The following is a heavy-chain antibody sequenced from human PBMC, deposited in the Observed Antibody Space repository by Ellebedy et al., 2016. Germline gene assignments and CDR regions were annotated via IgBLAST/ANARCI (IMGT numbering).Heavy chain of an antibody. CDR2: IYTEGNT. V-gene: IGHV3-53*01. Sequence: GESLKISCAVSGFNVGSNYMSWVRQAPGKGLEWVSVIYTEGNTYYADFVKGRFTISRDNSKNTLYLQMNSLRAEDTAVYYCARVDCGGDCYRKYYFDYWGQGALVTVSS. J-gene: IGHJ4*02. D-gene: IGHD2-21*02. CDR3: ARVDCGGDCYRKYYFDY. CDR1: GFNVGSNY.